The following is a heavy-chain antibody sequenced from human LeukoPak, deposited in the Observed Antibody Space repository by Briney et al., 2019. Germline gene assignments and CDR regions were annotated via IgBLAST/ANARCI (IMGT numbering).Heavy chain of an antibody. D-gene: IGHD3-22*01. CDR3: ARAPYYYDSSGYSYNWFDP. V-gene: IGHV1-2*02. CDR1: GYTFTGYY. J-gene: IGHJ5*02. Sequence: GASVEVSCKASGYTFTGYYMHWVRQAPGQGLEWMGWINPNSGGTNYAQKFQGRVTMTRDTSISTAYMELSRLRSDDTAVYYCARAPYYYDSSGYSYNWFDPWGQGTLVTVSS. CDR2: INPNSGGT.